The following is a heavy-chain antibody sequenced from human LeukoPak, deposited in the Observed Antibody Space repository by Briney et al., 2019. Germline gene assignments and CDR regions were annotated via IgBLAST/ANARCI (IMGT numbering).Heavy chain of an antibody. J-gene: IGHJ4*02. V-gene: IGHV4-61*02. CDR1: GGSISSGSYY. Sequence: SETLSLTCTVSGGSISSGSYYWSWIRQPAGKGLEWIGRIYTSGSTNYNPSLKSRVTISVDTSKNQFSLKLSSVTAADTAVYYCARYGYYYDSSGYYQQYFDYWGQETLVTVSS. CDR3: ARYGYYYDSSGYYQQYFDY. CDR2: IYTSGST. D-gene: IGHD3-22*01.